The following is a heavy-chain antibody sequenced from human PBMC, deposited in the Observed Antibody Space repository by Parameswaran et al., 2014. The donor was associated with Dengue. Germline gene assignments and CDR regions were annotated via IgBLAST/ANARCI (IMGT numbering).Heavy chain of an antibody. D-gene: IGHD3-22*01. V-gene: IGHV4-39*01. CDR2: IYYSGST. Sequence: WIRQPPGKGLEWIGSIYYSGSTYYNPSLKSRVTISVDTSKNQFSLKLSSVTAADTAVYYCARRYYYDSSGYSDYWGQGTLVTVSS. CDR3: ARRYYYDSSGYSDY. J-gene: IGHJ4*02.